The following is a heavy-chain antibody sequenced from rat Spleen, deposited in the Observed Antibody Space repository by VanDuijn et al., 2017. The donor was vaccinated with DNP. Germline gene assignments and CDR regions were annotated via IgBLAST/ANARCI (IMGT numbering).Heavy chain of an antibody. D-gene: IGHD1-1*01. V-gene: IGHV3-1*01. CDR1: GYSISRTY. CDR3: ARGLYYYSDWFAY. J-gene: IGHJ3*01. CDR2: ISYSGST. Sequence: EVQLQESGPGLLKPSQSLSLTCSVTGYSISRTYWGWFRKFPGNKMEWIGHISYSGSTSYNPSLKSRISITRDTSKNQFFLQLNSVTTEDTAIYYCARGLYYYSDWFAYWGQGTLVTVSS.